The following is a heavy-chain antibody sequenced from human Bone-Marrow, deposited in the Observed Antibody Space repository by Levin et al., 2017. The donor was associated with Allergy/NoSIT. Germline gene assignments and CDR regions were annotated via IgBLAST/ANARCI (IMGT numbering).Heavy chain of an antibody. J-gene: IGHJ5*02. CDR1: GFTFDDYA. V-gene: IGHV3-9*01. Sequence: QPGGSLRLSCAASGFTFDDYAMHWVRLAPGKGLEWVSGISWNSGSIGYADSVKGRFTISRDNAKNSLYLQMNSLRAEDTALYYCAKADFGLWENWFDPWGQGTLVTVSS. CDR3: AKADFGLWENWFDP. CDR2: ISWNSGSI. D-gene: IGHD5-18*01.